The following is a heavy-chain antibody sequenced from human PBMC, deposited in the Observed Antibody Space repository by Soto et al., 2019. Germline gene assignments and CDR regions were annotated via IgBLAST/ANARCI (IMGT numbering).Heavy chain of an antibody. Sequence: QVQLVESGGGVVQPGRSLRLSCAASGFTFSSYGMHWVRQAPGKGLKWVAVIWYDGSNKYYADSVKGRFTISRDNSKNTLYLQMNSLRAEDTAVYYCARELRGYSYFAYYGMDVWGQGTTVTVSS. D-gene: IGHD5-18*01. V-gene: IGHV3-33*01. J-gene: IGHJ6*02. CDR1: GFTFSSYG. CDR2: IWYDGSNK. CDR3: ARELRGYSYFAYYGMDV.